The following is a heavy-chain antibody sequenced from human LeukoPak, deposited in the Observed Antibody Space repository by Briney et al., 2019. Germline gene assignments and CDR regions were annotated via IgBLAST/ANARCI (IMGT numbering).Heavy chain of an antibody. CDR2: IKGDGIST. CDR1: GFDFSSNW. Sequence: GGSLRLSCAASGFDFSSNWMHWVRHAPGQGLVWVSRIKGDGISTNYADSVKGRFTISRDNSKNTLYLQMNNLRAGDTAVYYCARRGSYYPFDYWGQGTLVTVSS. J-gene: IGHJ4*02. V-gene: IGHV3-74*01. D-gene: IGHD1-26*01. CDR3: ARRGSYYPFDY.